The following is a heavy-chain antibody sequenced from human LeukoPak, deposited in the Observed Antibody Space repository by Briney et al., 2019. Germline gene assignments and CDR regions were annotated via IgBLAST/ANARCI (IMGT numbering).Heavy chain of an antibody. Sequence: GGSLRLSCAASGFTFDDYGMSWVRQAPGKGLEWVSGINWNGGTTGYADSVKGRFTISRDNSKNTLYLQMNSLRPEDTAVYYCAKEGYYYLDVWGKGTTVTIS. CDR3: AKEGYYYLDV. V-gene: IGHV3-20*04. CDR1: GFTFDDYG. J-gene: IGHJ6*03. CDR2: INWNGGTT.